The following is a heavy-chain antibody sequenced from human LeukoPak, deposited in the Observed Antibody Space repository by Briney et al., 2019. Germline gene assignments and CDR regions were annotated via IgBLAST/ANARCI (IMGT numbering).Heavy chain of an antibody. CDR2: IFYSGST. V-gene: IGHV4-39*07. J-gene: IGHJ4*02. D-gene: IGHD3-9*01. CDR3: ARKPNHDLLTGAFDY. Sequence: PSETLSLTCTVSGGSISSSSFCWGRIRQPPGKGLEWIGSIFYSGSTYYNPSLKSRVTISIDTSKNQFSLRLTSVTAADTAVYYCARKPNHDLLTGAFDYWGLGTLVTVSS. CDR1: GGSISSSSFC.